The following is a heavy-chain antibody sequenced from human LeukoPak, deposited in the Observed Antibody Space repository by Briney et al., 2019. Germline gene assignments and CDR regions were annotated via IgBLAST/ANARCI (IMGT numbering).Heavy chain of an antibody. V-gene: IGHV1-8*01. CDR1: GYTFTSYD. D-gene: IGHD2-15*01. J-gene: IGHJ4*02. CDR2: MNPNSGNT. CDR3: ARAGSCSGDTCYAYIDY. Sequence: ASVKVSCKASGYTFTSYDINWVRQATGQGLEWMGWMNPNSGNTGYAQKFQGRFTMTRNPSISTAYMELSSLRSEDTAIYYCARAGSCSGDTCYAYIDYWGQGTLVTVSS.